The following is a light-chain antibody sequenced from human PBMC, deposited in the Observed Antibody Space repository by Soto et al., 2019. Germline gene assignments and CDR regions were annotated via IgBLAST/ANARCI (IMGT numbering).Light chain of an antibody. CDR2: DVH. Sequence: QSALTQPASVSGSPGQSITLSCTGTSSDIGGYDFVSWYQRYPGKAPKLIIYDVHNRPSGVSNRFSGSKSGNTASLTISGIQDEDEADYYCTSYASSSTHVVFGGGTTLTVL. CDR1: SSDIGGYDF. CDR3: TSYASSSTHVV. J-gene: IGLJ2*01. V-gene: IGLV2-14*01.